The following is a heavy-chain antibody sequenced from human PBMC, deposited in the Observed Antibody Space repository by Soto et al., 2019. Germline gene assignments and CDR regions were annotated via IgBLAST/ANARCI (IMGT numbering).Heavy chain of an antibody. Sequence: LRLSCSASGFTFSSYAMHWVRQAPGKGLEYVSAISSNGGSTYYADSVKGRFTISRDNSKNTLYLQMSSLRAEDTAVYYCVKESRNGSGSYYNLNWFDPWGQGTLVTVSS. CDR3: VKESRNGSGSYYNLNWFDP. J-gene: IGHJ5*02. CDR1: GFTFSSYA. V-gene: IGHV3-64D*06. CDR2: ISSNGGST. D-gene: IGHD3-10*01.